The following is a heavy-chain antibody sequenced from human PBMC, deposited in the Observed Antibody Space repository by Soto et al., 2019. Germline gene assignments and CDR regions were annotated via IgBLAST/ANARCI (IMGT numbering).Heavy chain of an antibody. CDR2: INHSGNT. Sequence: PSATLSLTCAVSGGSLSGYYWSWIRQPPGKALEWIGEINHSGNTNYNPSLKSRVTISVDTSKNHLFLNLSSVTAADTAMYYCARHHVRGRTIAGAAEFWGQGTLVTVSS. CDR3: ARHHVRGRTIAGAAEF. V-gene: IGHV4-34*01. J-gene: IGHJ4*02. D-gene: IGHD1-26*01. CDR1: GGSLSGYY.